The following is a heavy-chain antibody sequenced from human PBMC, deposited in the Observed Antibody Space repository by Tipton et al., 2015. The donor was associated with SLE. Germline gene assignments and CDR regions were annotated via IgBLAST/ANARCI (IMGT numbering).Heavy chain of an antibody. D-gene: IGHD2-21*01. CDR3: AVNVVVKVQVDY. Sequence: TLSLPFPFSFDSISSGYYWGWLRQFPGKGLEWIGCFYHSGSTYYNPSLKSRVTISVDTSKNQFSLKLSSVTAADTAVYYCAVNVVVKVQVDYWGQGALVTVSS. CDR2: FYHSGST. CDR1: FDSISSGYY. V-gene: IGHV4-38-2*01. J-gene: IGHJ4*02.